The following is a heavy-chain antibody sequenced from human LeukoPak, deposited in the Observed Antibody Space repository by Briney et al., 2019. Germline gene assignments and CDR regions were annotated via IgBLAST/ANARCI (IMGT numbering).Heavy chain of an antibody. J-gene: IGHJ4*02. V-gene: IGHV3-7*01. CDR1: GFTFSSSW. CDR2: IKEDGSWK. CDR3: ASEGGYYYFDY. D-gene: IGHD3-22*01. Sequence: GGSLRLSCAASGFTFSSSWMGWARQAPGKGLEWVANIKEDGSWKHYAVSVQGRFTISRDNAKNSLYLQMNSLRAEDTAVYYCASEGGYYYFDYWGQGTLVTVSS.